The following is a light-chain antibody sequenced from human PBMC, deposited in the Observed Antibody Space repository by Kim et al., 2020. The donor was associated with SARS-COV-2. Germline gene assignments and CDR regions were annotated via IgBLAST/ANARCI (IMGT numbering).Light chain of an antibody. CDR3: QQYINWPRT. J-gene: IGKJ1*01. CDR1: QSVSSR. V-gene: IGKV3-15*01. CDR2: AAS. Sequence: EIVMTQSPATLSVSPGERATLSCRASQSVSSRLAWYQQKPGQAPRLLIDAASTRATGIPARFSGSGSGTEFTLTISSLQSEDFAVYYCQQYINWPRTFGQGTKVEIK.